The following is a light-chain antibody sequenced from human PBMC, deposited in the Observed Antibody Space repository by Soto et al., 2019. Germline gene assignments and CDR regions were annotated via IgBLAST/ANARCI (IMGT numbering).Light chain of an antibody. V-gene: IGKV3-20*01. CDR3: QQHGTSPPSWT. CDR1: QSVTSNY. CDR2: GAS. J-gene: IGKJ1*01. Sequence: ETVLTQSPGTLSLSPGERATLFCRASQSVTSNYLAWYQQKPGQAPRLLIYGASSRATGIPDRFSGSGSGTAFTLTISRLEAEDFALYYCQQHGTSPPSWTFGQGTKVEIK.